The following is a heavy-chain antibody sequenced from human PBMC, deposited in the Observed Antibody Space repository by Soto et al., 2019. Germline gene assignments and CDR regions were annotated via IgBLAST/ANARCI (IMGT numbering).Heavy chain of an antibody. V-gene: IGHV4-39*07. D-gene: IGHD6-13*01. Sequence: PSETLSLTCSVSGGSISSESFYWSWVRQHPGKGLEWIGEISHGGNTNYNPSLKSRATISLDKSNNQFSLSLSFVTAADTALYYCATKTVAVAGLDWGHRTPVTVSS. CDR3: ATKTVAVAGLD. CDR1: GGSISSESFY. J-gene: IGHJ1*01. CDR2: ISHGGNT.